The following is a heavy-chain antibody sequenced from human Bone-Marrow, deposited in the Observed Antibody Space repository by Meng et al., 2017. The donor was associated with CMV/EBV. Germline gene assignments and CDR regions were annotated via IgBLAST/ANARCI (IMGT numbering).Heavy chain of an antibody. Sequence: SLKISCAASGFTFDDYAMHWVRQAPGKGLEWVSGISWNSGSIGYADSVKGRFTISRDNSKNTLYLQMNSLRAEDTAVYYCASGQQLVPGGGWFDPWGQGTLVTVSS. CDR3: ASGQQLVPGGGWFDP. CDR1: GFTFDDYA. D-gene: IGHD6-13*01. V-gene: IGHV3-9*01. J-gene: IGHJ5*02. CDR2: ISWNSGSI.